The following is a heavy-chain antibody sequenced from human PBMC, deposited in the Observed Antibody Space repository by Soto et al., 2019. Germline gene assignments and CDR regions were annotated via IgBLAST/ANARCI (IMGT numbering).Heavy chain of an antibody. CDR3: ARASCSGGSCYSYYYYYYMDV. CDR2: IYYSGST. J-gene: IGHJ6*03. Sequence: PSETLSLTCTVSGGSISSGGYYWSWIRQHPGKGLEWIGYIYYSGSTYYNPSLKSRVTISVDTSKNQFSLKLSSVTAADTAVYYCARASCSGGSCYSYYYYYYMDVWGKGTTVTVSS. V-gene: IGHV4-31*03. CDR1: GGSISSGGYY. D-gene: IGHD2-15*01.